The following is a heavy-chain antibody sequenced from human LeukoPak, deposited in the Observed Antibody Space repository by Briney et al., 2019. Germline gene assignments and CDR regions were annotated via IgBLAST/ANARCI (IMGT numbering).Heavy chain of an antibody. J-gene: IGHJ4*02. V-gene: IGHV1-2*02. CDR2: INPNSGGT. CDR3: ARGYRRSSSCLGY. Sequence: GASVKVSCKASGYTFTGYYMHWVRQAPGQGLEWMGWINPNSGGTNYAQKFQGRVTMTRDTSISTAYMELSSLRSEDTAVYYCARGYRRSSSCLGYWGQGTLVTVSS. CDR1: GYTFTGYY. D-gene: IGHD6-13*01.